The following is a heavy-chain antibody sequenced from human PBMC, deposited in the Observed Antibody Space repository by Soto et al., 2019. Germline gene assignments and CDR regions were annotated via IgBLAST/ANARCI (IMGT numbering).Heavy chain of an antibody. D-gene: IGHD6-13*01. J-gene: IGHJ3*02. V-gene: IGHV4-31*03. CDR1: GGSISSGGYY. CDR3: ARDRGSSYGDAFDI. Sequence: SETLSLTCTVSGGSISSGGYYWSWIRQHPGKGLEWIGYIYYSGSTYYNPSLKSRVTISVDTSKNQFSLKLSSVTAADTAVYYCARDRGSSYGDAFDIWGQGTMVTVSS. CDR2: IYYSGST.